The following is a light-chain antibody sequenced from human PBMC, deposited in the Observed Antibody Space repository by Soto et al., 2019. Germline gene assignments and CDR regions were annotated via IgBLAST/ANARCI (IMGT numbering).Light chain of an antibody. CDR3: SSYTAYTTLWV. Sequence: QSVLTQPASVSGSPGQSITISCTGTASDIGNSNYVSWYQLHPGKAPKLLIYGVSNRPSGVSNRFSGSKSGNAASLTISGLQAEDEADYYCSSYTAYTTLWVFGGGTKLTVL. CDR2: GVS. V-gene: IGLV2-14*01. CDR1: ASDIGNSNY. J-gene: IGLJ3*02.